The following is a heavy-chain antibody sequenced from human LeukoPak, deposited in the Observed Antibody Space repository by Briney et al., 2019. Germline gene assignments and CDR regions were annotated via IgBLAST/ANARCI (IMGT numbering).Heavy chain of an antibody. CDR1: GGSFSGYY. D-gene: IGHD5-18*01. V-gene: IGHV4-34*01. J-gene: IGHJ4*02. Sequence: SETLSLTCAVYGGSFSGYYWNWIRQPPGKGREWSGEINHFGSTNYNPSLKSRVTISGDTSKNQFSLKVNSVTAADTAVYYCARGYRAPQTFYSYPFFDYCGQGALVTVSS. CDR3: ARGYRAPQTFYSYPFFDY. CDR2: INHFGST.